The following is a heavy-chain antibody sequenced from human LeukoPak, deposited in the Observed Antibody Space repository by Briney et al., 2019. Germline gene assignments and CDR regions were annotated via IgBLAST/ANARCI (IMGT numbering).Heavy chain of an antibody. J-gene: IGHJ4*02. Sequence: SVKVSCKASGGTFSRHAISWVRQAPGQGLEWMGGIIPLLGTTKYAQKLQGRVTITADESTGTAYMELSSLRSDDTAVYYCATKVGYNSAWVPFDHWGRGMLVTVSS. D-gene: IGHD6-19*01. CDR3: ATKVGYNSAWVPFDH. CDR1: GGTFSRHA. V-gene: IGHV1-69*01. CDR2: IIPLLGTT.